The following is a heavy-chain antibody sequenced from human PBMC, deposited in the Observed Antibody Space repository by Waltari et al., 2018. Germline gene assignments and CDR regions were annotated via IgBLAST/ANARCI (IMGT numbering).Heavy chain of an antibody. Sequence: QVQLVESGGGVVQPGRSLRLSCAASGFTFSSYGMHWVRQAPGKGLEWVAVIWYDGSNKYYADSVKGRFTISRDNSKNTLYLQMNSLRAEDTAMYYCAKSVGPQWMVRGVVYGMDVWGQGTTVTVSS. V-gene: IGHV3-30*18. CDR2: IWYDGSNK. J-gene: IGHJ6*02. CDR3: AKSVGPQWMVRGVVYGMDV. CDR1: GFTFSSYG. D-gene: IGHD3-10*01.